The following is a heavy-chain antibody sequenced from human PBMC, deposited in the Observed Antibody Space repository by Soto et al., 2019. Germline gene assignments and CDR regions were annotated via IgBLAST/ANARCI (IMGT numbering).Heavy chain of an antibody. D-gene: IGHD5-12*01. Sequence: QVQLVQSGAEVKKPGSSVKVSCKASGGTFSSYTISWVRQAPGQGLEWMGRIIPILGIANYAQKFQGRVTITADKSTGTAYMELSSLRSEDTAVYYCARSRDGYNWVDYWGQGTLVTVSS. CDR1: GGTFSSYT. V-gene: IGHV1-69*02. CDR2: IIPILGIA. CDR3: ARSRDGYNWVDY. J-gene: IGHJ4*02.